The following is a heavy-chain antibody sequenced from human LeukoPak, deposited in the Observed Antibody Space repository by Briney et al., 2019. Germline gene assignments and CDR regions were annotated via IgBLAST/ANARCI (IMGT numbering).Heavy chain of an antibody. CDR1: GFTFSSYA. CDR2: ISGSGGST. Sequence: PGESLRLSCAASGFTFSSYAMSWVRQAPGKGLEWVSAISGSGGSTYYADSVKGRFTISRDNSKNTLYLQMNSLRAEDTAVYYCAKDTRYCSGGSCYSGGNWFDPWGQGTLVTVSS. CDR3: AKDTRYCSGGSCYSGGNWFDP. D-gene: IGHD2-15*01. V-gene: IGHV3-23*01. J-gene: IGHJ5*02.